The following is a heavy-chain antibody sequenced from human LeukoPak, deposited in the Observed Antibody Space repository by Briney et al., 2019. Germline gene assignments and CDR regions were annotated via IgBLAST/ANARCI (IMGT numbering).Heavy chain of an antibody. Sequence: SETLSLTCAVYGGSFSGYYWSWIRHPPGKGLEWIGEINHSGSTNYNPSLKSRVTTSVDTSKNQFSLKLNSVTAADTAVYYCARERYFDWRVDYWGQGTLVTVSS. D-gene: IGHD3-9*01. J-gene: IGHJ4*02. CDR3: ARERYFDWRVDY. CDR1: GGSFSGYY. V-gene: IGHV4-34*01. CDR2: INHSGST.